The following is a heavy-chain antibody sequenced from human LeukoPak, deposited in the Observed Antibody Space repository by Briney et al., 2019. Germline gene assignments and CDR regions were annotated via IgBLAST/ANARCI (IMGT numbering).Heavy chain of an antibody. D-gene: IGHD1/OR15-1a*01. J-gene: IGHJ4*02. CDR1: GLAFNSYG. V-gene: IGHV3-23*01. CDR3: ARDNNADY. CDR2: ISDSAVNT. Sequence: GGSLRLSCAASGLAFNSYGMSWVRQAPGKGLEWVSAISDSAVNTYYAASVKGRFTVSRDNSNSTLYLQMNSLRVEDTAVYYCARDNNADYWGQGTLVTVSS.